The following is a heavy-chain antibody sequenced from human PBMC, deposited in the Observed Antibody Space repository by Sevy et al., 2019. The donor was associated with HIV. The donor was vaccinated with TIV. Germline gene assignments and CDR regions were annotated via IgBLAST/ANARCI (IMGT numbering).Heavy chain of an antibody. V-gene: IGHV4-59*01. CDR3: ARGPWFGELAPDY. J-gene: IGHJ4*02. Sequence: SETLSLTCTVSGGSISSYYWSWIRQPPGKGLECIGYIYYGGSTNYNPSLKSRVTISVDTSKNQFSLKLSSVTAADTAVYYCARGPWFGELAPDYWGQGTLVTVSS. D-gene: IGHD3-10*01. CDR2: IYYGGST. CDR1: GGSISSYY.